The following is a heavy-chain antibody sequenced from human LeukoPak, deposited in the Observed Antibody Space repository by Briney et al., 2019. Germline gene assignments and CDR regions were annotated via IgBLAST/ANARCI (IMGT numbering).Heavy chain of an antibody. Sequence: GGSLRLSCVASGFTFSRYWMSWVRQAPGKGLEWVANIKEDGSEKHYVDSVKGRFTISRDKTKNSLYLQMNSLRAEDTAVYYCARDLSIFAASFDYWGQGTLVTVPS. CDR3: ARDLSIFAASFDY. J-gene: IGHJ4*02. D-gene: IGHD3-3*01. V-gene: IGHV3-7*05. CDR1: GFTFSRYW. CDR2: IKEDGSEK.